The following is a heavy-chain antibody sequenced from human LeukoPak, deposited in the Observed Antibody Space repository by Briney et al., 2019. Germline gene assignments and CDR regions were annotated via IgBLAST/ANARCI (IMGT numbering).Heavy chain of an antibody. J-gene: IGHJ6*03. CDR3: AREGYGDYYLYYYYYYMDV. CDR2: IRYDGSNK. Sequence: GGSLRLSCAASGFTFSSYGMHWVRQAPGKGLEWVAFIRYDGSNKYYADSVKGRFTISRDNSKNTLYLQMNSLRAEDTAVYYCAREGYGDYYLYYYYYYMDVWGKGTTVTISS. D-gene: IGHD4-17*01. V-gene: IGHV3-30*02. CDR1: GFTFSSYG.